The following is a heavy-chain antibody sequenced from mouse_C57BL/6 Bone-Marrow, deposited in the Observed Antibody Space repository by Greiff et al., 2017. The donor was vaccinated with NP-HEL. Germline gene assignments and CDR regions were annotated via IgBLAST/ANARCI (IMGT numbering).Heavy chain of an antibody. CDR2: INPGSGGT. CDR1: GYAFTNYL. J-gene: IGHJ2*01. Sequence: QVQLQQSGAELVRPGTSVKVSCKASGYAFTNYLIEWVKQRPGQGLEWIGVINPGSGGTNYNEKFKGKATLTADKSSSTAYMQLSSLTSEDSAVYFCARSRFLDYWGQGTTLTVSS. V-gene: IGHV1-54*01. CDR3: ARSRFLDY.